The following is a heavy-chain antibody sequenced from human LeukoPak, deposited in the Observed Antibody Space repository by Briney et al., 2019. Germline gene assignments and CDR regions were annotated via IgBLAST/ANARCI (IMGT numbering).Heavy chain of an antibody. CDR1: GYTISSGYQ. D-gene: IGHD6-6*01. J-gene: IGHJ3*02. CDR3: ARIIAASQDVFDI. V-gene: IGHV4-38-2*02. Sequence: PSETLSLTCIISGYTISSGYQWGWIRPPPGKGLEWVGNIYYSGSTYYNPSLKGRLTMSGDRAKNLFSLNLNSVAAADTAVYYCARIIAASQDVFDIWGQGTMITVSS. CDR2: IYYSGST.